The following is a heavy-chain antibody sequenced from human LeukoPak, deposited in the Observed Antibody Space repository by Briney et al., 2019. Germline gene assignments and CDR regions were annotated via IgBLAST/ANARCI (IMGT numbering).Heavy chain of an antibody. Sequence: GGSLRLSCAASGXTFSSYWMSWVRQAPGEGLEWVANIKQDGTEKYYMDSVKGRFSISRDNAKNSLYLQMNALRAEDTAVYYCARDVRPDYWGQGTLVTVST. CDR3: ARDVRPDY. CDR1: GXTFSSYW. V-gene: IGHV3-7*04. D-gene: IGHD6-6*01. CDR2: IKQDGTEK. J-gene: IGHJ4*02.